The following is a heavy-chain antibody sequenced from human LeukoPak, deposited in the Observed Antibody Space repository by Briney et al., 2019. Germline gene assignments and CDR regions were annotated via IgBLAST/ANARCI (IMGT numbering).Heavy chain of an antibody. V-gene: IGHV4-61*01. J-gene: IGHJ6*02. D-gene: IGHD3-10*01. CDR2: IYYSGST. CDR3: ARDHSYYFGSQTSTLDV. Sequence: SETLSLTCTVSGGSVSSGSYYWSWIRQPPGKGLEWIGYIYYSGSTNYNPSLKSRVTISVDTSKNQFSLKLSSVTAADTAVYYCARDHSYYFGSQTSTLDVWGQGTAVTVSS. CDR1: GGSVSSGSYY.